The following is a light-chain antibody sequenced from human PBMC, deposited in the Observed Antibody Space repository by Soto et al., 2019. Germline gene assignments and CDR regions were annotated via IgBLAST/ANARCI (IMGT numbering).Light chain of an antibody. Sequence: EIVLTQSPGTLSLSPGERATLSCRASQSVSSTYLGWYQQKPGQAPRLLISGASSRATGIPDRFSGSGSGTDFTLTISSLQSEDFAVYYCQQYNNWPWTFGQGTKVDIK. CDR1: QSVSSTY. CDR3: QQYNNWPWT. CDR2: GAS. V-gene: IGKV3-20*01. J-gene: IGKJ1*01.